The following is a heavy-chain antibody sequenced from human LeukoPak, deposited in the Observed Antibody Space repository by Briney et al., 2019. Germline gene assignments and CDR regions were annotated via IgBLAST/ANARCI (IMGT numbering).Heavy chain of an antibody. V-gene: IGHV4-4*07. D-gene: IGHD6-19*01. CDR1: GGSISSYY. CDR2: IYTSGST. CDR3: ARGGHSGWYKGCNWFDP. J-gene: IGHJ5*02. Sequence: SETLSLTCTVSGGSISSYYWSWIRQPAGKGLEWIGRIYTSGSTNYNPSLKSRVTMSVDTSKNQFSLKLSSVTAADTAVYYCARGGHSGWYKGCNWFDPWGQGTLVTVSS.